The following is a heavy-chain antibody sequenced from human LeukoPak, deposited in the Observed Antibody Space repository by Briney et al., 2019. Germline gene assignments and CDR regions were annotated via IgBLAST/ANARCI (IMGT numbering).Heavy chain of an antibody. CDR1: GFTLSSYA. D-gene: IGHD1-26*01. Sequence: PGGSLRLSCAASGFTLSSYAMSWVRQAPGKGLEWVSLISGNAGSTYYADSVKGRFTISRDNSKNTLYLQMNSLRAEDTAVYYCSTISGSPRDYWGQGTLVTVSS. CDR3: STISGSPRDY. V-gene: IGHV3-23*01. CDR2: ISGNAGST. J-gene: IGHJ4*02.